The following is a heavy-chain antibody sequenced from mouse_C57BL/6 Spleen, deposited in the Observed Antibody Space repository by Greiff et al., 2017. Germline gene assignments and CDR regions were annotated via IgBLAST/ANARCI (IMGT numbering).Heavy chain of an antibody. V-gene: IGHV1-84*01. CDR3: ASSHSNYEGNYFDY. D-gene: IGHD2-5*01. J-gene: IGHJ2*01. Sequence: QVQLQQSGPELVKPGASVKISCKASGYTFTDYYINWVKQRPGHGLEWIGGIYPGSGNTKYNEKFKGKATMTVDTSSSTAYMQLSSLTSEDSAVYFCASSHSNYEGNYFDYWGQGTTLTVSS. CDR2: IYPGSGNT. CDR1: GYTFTDYY.